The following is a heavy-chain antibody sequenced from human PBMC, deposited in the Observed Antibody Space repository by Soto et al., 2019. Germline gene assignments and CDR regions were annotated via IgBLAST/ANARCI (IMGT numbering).Heavy chain of an antibody. V-gene: IGHV3-30*18. CDR3: AKDQDIVATGFDY. Sequence: PGGSLRLSCAASGFTFSSYGMHWVLQAPGKGLEWVAVISYDGSNKYYADSVKGRFTISRDNSKNTLYLQMNSLRAEDTAVYYCAKDQDIVATGFDYWGQGTLVTVSS. D-gene: IGHD5-12*01. CDR2: ISYDGSNK. CDR1: GFTFSSYG. J-gene: IGHJ4*02.